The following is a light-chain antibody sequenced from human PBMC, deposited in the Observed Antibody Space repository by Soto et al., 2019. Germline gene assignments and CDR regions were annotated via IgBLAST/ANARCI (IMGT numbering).Light chain of an antibody. CDR3: QQYKTYPIT. V-gene: IGKV1-8*01. CDR2: TVS. Sequence: AIRMTQSPSSFSASTGDRVTITCRASQGISSYLAWYQQKPGKAPNLLLHTVSRLQSGVPSRFSGSGSGTDSTLTISSLQPEDFATYYCQQYKTYPITFGLGTRLEIK. J-gene: IGKJ5*01. CDR1: QGISSY.